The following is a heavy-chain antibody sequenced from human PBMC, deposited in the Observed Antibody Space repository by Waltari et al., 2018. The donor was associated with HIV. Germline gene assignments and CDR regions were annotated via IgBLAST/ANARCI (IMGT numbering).Heavy chain of an antibody. J-gene: IGHJ4*02. V-gene: IGHV1-2*02. CDR2: INPNSGHT. CDR1: GYSFTDFF. D-gene: IGHD4-17*01. CDR3: ARGLSSMTTVTTAVF. Sequence: QVQLVQSGAEVKKPGASVKVSCKASGYSFTDFFIHWMRQAPGQGPEWMGGINPNSGHTIFSQRFQGRVTLTRDTSISTAYMELSSLRSDDTAVYYCARGLSSMTTVTTAVFWGQGTLVTVSS.